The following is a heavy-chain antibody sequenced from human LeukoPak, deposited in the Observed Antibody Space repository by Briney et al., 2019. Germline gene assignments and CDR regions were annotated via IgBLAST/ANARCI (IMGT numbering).Heavy chain of an antibody. CDR3: ARLFNEGYSDY. CDR2: IYPGDSDT. CDR1: GYSFTSYW. V-gene: IGHV5-51*01. Sequence: GESLKISCKGSGYSFTSYWIGWGRQMPGKGLEWMGIIYPGDSDTRYGPSFQGQVTISADKSISTAYLQWSSMKASDTAMSYCARLFNEGYSDYWGQGTLVTVSS. D-gene: IGHD2-15*01. J-gene: IGHJ4*02.